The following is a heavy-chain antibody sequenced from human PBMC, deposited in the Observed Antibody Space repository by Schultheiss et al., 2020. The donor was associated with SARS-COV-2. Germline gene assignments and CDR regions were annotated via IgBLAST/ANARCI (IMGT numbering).Heavy chain of an antibody. D-gene: IGHD6-13*01. V-gene: IGHV4-61*03. CDR2: MYYGENT. Sequence: SGPTLVKPTQTLTLTCTFSGFSLSTSGMCVSWIRQPPGKGLEWIGYMYYGENTNYHPSLKSRVTISGDTSKNHFSVQLNSVTPEDTAVYYCARGGGSSWSGYNWFDPWGQGTLVTVSS. CDR1: GFSLSTSGMC. J-gene: IGHJ5*02. CDR3: ARGGGSSWSGYNWFDP.